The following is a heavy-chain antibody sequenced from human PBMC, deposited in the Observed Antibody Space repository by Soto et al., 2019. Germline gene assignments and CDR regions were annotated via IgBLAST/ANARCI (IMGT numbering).Heavy chain of an antibody. CDR3: ARVTSSSYFDY. J-gene: IGHJ4*02. V-gene: IGHV4-34*01. D-gene: IGHD6-6*01. CDR1: GGSFSGYY. CDR2: INHSGSI. Sequence: SETPSLTCAVYGGSFSGYYWSWIRQPPGKGLEWIGEINHSGSINYNPSLKSRVTISVDTSKNRFSLKLSSVTAADTAVYYCARVTSSSYFDYWGQGTLVTVSS.